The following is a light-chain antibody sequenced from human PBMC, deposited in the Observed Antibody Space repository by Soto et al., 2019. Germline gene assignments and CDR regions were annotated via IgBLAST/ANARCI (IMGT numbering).Light chain of an antibody. J-gene: IGLJ1*01. CDR3: CSYKSSTTPL. CDR2: EVS. CDR1: ISDVVGYHY. V-gene: IGLV2-14*01. Sequence: QCSMNQPTYVSGFPGQSIPISCTGSISDVVGYHYVCWYQQYPGEAPKLVISEVSNRPSGVSNRFSGSKSGNTASLTISGLQAEDEADYYCCSYKSSTTPLFGRGTKVTVL.